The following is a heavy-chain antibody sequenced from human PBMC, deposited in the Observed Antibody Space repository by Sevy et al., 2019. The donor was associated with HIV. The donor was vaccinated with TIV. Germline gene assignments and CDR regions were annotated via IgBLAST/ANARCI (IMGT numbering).Heavy chain of an antibody. CDR2: IYYSGST. CDR3: ARESIGAVGDFDY. CDR1: GGSISNYF. Sequence: SETLSLTCTVSGGSISNYFWSWIRQPPGKGLEWIGYIYYSGSTNYNPSLKGRVTISVETSKNQFSLKLSSVTAADTALYYCARESIGAVGDFDYWGQGTLVTVSS. D-gene: IGHD6-13*01. V-gene: IGHV4-59*01. J-gene: IGHJ4*02.